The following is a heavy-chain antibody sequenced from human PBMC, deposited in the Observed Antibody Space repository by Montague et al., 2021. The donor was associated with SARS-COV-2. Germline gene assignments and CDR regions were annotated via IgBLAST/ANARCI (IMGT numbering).Heavy chain of an antibody. CDR2: IYYRGGT. CDR3: ARDGIIAYNTGGYNLYYGLDV. J-gene: IGHJ6*02. D-gene: IGHD2-8*02. Sequence: SETLSLTCTVSGGSFNNYYWTWIRQPPGKGLEWIGYIYYRGGTNHNPSLKSRVSMSLDMSKNQFSLELSSVTAADTAVYYCARDGIIAYNTGGYNLYYGLDVWGQGTTVTVSS. V-gene: IGHV4-59*01. CDR1: GGSFNNYY.